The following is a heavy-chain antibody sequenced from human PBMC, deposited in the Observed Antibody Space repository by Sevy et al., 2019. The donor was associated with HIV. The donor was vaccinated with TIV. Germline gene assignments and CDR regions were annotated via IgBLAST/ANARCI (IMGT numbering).Heavy chain of an antibody. CDR2: ISYDGSNK. V-gene: IGHV3-30*04. D-gene: IGHD3-22*01. CDR3: ARTMYYYDSSGYYNY. Sequence: GGSLRLSCAASGFTFSSYAMHWVRQAPGKGLEWVAVISYDGSNKYYAYSVKGRFTISRDNSKNTLYLQMNSLRAEDTAVYYCARTMYYYDSSGYYNYWGQGTLVTVSS. CDR1: GFTFSSYA. J-gene: IGHJ4*02.